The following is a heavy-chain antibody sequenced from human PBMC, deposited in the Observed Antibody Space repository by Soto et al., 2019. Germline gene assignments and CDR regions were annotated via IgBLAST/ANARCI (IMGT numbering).Heavy chain of an antibody. CDR2: IIPILNSP. V-gene: IGHV1-69*13. CDR1: GGTFGSYA. D-gene: IGHD2-2*01. J-gene: IGHJ6*02. Sequence: ASVKVSCKASGGTFGSYAITWVRRAPGQGLEWLGGIIPILNSPAYAQKFQARVVITADEVTNTAYMELNSLRFDDTAVYYCARAAPYCTSATCPKFYDMDVWGQGTTVTVSS. CDR3: ARAAPYCTSATCPKFYDMDV.